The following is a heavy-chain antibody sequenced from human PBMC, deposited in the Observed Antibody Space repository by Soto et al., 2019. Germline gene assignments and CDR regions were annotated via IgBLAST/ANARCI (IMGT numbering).Heavy chain of an antibody. CDR3: ARGHCTNGVCYSDYGMDV. J-gene: IGHJ6*02. D-gene: IGHD2-8*01. Sequence: KASETLSLTCTVSGGSISSGGYYWSWIRQHPGKGLGWIGYIYYSGSTYYNPSLKSRVTISVDTSKNQFSLKLSSVTAADTAVYYCARGHCTNGVCYSDYGMDVWGQGTTVTVSS. V-gene: IGHV4-31*03. CDR1: GGSISSGGYY. CDR2: IYYSGST.